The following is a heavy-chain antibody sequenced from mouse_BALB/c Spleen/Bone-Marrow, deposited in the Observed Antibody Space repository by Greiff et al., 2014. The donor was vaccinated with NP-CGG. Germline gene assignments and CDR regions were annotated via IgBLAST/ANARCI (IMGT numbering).Heavy chain of an antibody. D-gene: IGHD1-2*01. Sequence: VQRVQSGSELVKPGASVKLSCKASGYTFTDYFIHWVKQRPGQGLEWIGGFYPGSGSIKSNEKFKGRATLTADKSSSTAYMEFSRLTSGSSAVYVCARHERECGNGFAYWGQGTPLTVSA. V-gene: IGHV1-62-2*01. CDR1: GYTFTDYF. J-gene: IGHJ3*01. CDR2: FYPGSGSI. CDR3: ARHERECGNGFAY.